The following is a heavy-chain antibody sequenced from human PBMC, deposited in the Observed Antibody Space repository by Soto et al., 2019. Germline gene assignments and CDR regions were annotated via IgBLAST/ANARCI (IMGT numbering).Heavy chain of an antibody. V-gene: IGHV3-21*01. Sequence: GGSLRLSCAASGFTFSSYSINWVRQAPGKGLEWVSSISSSGSYIYYADSVKGRFTISRDNAKNSLFLQMNSLRAEDTAVYYWARGLSYCTNGVCPKYFDYWGQGTLVTVSS. CDR1: GFTFSSYS. CDR2: ISSSGSYI. D-gene: IGHD2-8*01. CDR3: ARGLSYCTNGVCPKYFDY. J-gene: IGHJ4*02.